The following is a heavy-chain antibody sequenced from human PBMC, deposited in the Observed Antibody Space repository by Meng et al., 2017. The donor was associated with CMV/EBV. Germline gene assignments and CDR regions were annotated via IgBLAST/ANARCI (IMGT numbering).Heavy chain of an antibody. D-gene: IGHD6-6*01. CDR1: GYTFTGYY. CDR2: INPNSGGT. Sequence: ASVKVSCKASGYTFTGYYMHWVRQAPGQGLEWMGWINPNSGGTNYAQKFQGRVTMTRDTSISTAYMELSRLRFDDTAVYYCASRRGIDRIAARRGWFDPWGQGTLVTVSS. CDR3: ASRRGIDRIAARRGWFDP. V-gene: IGHV1-2*02. J-gene: IGHJ5*02.